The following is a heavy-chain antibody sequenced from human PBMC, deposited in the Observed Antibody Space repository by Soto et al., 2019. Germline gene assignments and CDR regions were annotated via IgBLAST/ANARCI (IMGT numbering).Heavy chain of an antibody. Sequence: ASVKVSCKASGYTFTGYYMHWLRQAPGQGLEWMGWINPNSGGTNYAQKFRGWVTMTRDTSISTAYMELSRLRSDDTAVYYCARYMKSGYYFDYWGQGTLVTVSS. D-gene: IGHD1-20*01. CDR2: INPNSGGT. CDR3: ARYMKSGYYFDY. J-gene: IGHJ4*02. V-gene: IGHV1-2*04. CDR1: GYTFTGYY.